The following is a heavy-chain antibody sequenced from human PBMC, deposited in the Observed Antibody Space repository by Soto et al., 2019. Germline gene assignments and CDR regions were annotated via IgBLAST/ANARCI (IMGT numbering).Heavy chain of an antibody. CDR2: MNPNSGNT. CDR3: TASLEGGEYGANSAFVY. Sequence: ASVKVSCKASGYTFTSYDINWVRQATGQGLEWMGWMNPNSGNTGYAQKFQERVTISTDMSTNTAYMEVNSLRFDDTAVYYCTASLEGGEYGANSAFVYWGQGTLVTVSS. CDR1: GYTFTSYD. V-gene: IGHV1-8*01. J-gene: IGHJ4*02. D-gene: IGHD4-17*01.